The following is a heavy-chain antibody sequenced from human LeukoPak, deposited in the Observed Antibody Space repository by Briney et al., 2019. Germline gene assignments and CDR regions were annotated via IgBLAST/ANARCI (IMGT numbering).Heavy chain of an antibody. V-gene: IGHV4-4*02. CDR3: AKYDSSGSFDY. CDR2: IYHGGST. CDR1: GGSISSSNW. Sequence: SETLSLTCAVSGGSISSSNWWSWVRQPPGKGLEWIGEIYHGGSTNYNPSLKSRVTIPVDKSKNQFSLKLSSVTAADTAVYYCAKYDSSGSFDYWGQGTLVTVSS. D-gene: IGHD3-22*01. J-gene: IGHJ4*02.